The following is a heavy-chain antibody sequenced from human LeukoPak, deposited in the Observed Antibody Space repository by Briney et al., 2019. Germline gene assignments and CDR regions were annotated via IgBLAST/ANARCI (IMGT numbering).Heavy chain of an antibody. J-gene: IGHJ5*02. CDR3: ARERGSGSYYNVFNWFDP. CDR2: VNHSGST. Sequence: SETLSLTCAVYGGSFSGYYWSWIRQPPGKGLEWIGEVNHSGSTNYNPSLKSRVTISVDTSKNQFSLKLSSVTAADTAVYYCARERGSGSYYNVFNWFDPWGQGTLVTVSS. D-gene: IGHD3-10*01. V-gene: IGHV4-34*01. CDR1: GGSFSGYY.